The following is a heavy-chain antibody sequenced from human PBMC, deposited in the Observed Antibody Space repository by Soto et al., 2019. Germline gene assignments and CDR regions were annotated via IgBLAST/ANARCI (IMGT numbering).Heavy chain of an antibody. CDR2: ISGTGDSS. D-gene: IGHD3-10*01. CDR3: AKDNGNYGSGSFSH. CDR1: GFTFGSCA. J-gene: IGHJ4*02. Sequence: EVQLLESGGGLVQPGGSLRLSCAASGFTFGSCAMSWVRQAPGKGLEWVSLISGTGDSSEYANSVKGRFTISRDYSKTMVFLQMNSLRAEDTAVYFCAKDNGNYGSGSFSHWGQGTLVTVSS. V-gene: IGHV3-23*01.